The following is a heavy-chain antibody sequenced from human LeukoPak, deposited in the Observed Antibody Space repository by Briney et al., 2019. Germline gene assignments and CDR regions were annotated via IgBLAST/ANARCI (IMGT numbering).Heavy chain of an antibody. Sequence: PSETLSLTCTVSGGSISSGGYYWSWIRQHPGKGLEWIGYIYYSGSTYYNPSLRSRVTISVDTSKNQFSLKLSSMTAADTALYYCAGVGSCGGGTCAWDYWGPGTLVTVSS. CDR1: GGSISSGGYY. J-gene: IGHJ4*02. CDR3: AGVGSCGGGTCAWDY. D-gene: IGHD2-15*01. CDR2: IYYSGST. V-gene: IGHV4-31*03.